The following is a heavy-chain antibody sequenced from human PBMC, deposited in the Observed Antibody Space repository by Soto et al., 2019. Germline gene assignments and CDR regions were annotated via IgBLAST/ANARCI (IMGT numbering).Heavy chain of an antibody. V-gene: IGHV1-18*01. Sequence: ASVKVSCKASGYTFTSYGISWVRQAPGQGLEWMGWISAYNGNTNYAQKLQGRVTMTTDTSTSTAYMELRSLRSDDTAVYYCARVVDIVVVVAAYDDYWGQGTLVTVSS. CDR1: GYTFTSYG. D-gene: IGHD2-15*01. CDR3: ARVVDIVVVVAAYDDY. J-gene: IGHJ4*02. CDR2: ISAYNGNT.